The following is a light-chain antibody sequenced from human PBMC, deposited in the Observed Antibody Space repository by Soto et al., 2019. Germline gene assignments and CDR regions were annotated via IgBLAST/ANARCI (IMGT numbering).Light chain of an antibody. CDR3: QQYNNWCT. Sequence: EIVMTQSPATLSVSPGERATLSCRASQSVNSNLAWYQQKPGQAPRLLISGASTRATGIPARFSGSGSETAFTLTISSLPSGVFAVYYCQQYNNWCTFGQGTKVEMK. CDR1: QSVNSN. J-gene: IGKJ1*01. V-gene: IGKV3-15*01. CDR2: GAS.